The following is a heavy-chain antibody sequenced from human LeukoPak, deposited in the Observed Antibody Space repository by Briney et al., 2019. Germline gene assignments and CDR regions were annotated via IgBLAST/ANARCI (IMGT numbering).Heavy chain of an antibody. V-gene: IGHV3-7*03. J-gene: IGHJ4*02. CDR3: AKGGHTRYSSSWYDY. CDR1: GFTFSDYY. D-gene: IGHD6-13*01. CDR2: INQDGSEK. Sequence: GGSLRLSCAASGFTFSDYYMSWVRQAPGKGLEWVANINQDGSEKYFVDSVKGRFTISRDNAKNSLYLQMNSLRAEDTAVYYCAKGGHTRYSSSWYDYWGQGTLVTVSS.